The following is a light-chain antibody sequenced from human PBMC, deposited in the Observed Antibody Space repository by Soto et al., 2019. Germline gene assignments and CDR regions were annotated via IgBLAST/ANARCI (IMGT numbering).Light chain of an antibody. CDR2: GAS. CDR3: QQYNNWPLT. Sequence: EIVMTQSPATLSVSPGERATLSCRASQSVSSNLAWYQQKPGQDPSLLIYGASTRATGIPARFSGSGSGTEFTLTISSLQSEDFAVYYCQQYNNWPLTFGQGTKVEIK. V-gene: IGKV3-15*01. CDR1: QSVSSN. J-gene: IGKJ1*01.